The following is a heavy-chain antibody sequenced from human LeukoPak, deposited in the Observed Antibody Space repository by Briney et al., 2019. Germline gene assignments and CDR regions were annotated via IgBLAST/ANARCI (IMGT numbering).Heavy chain of an antibody. Sequence: TSETLSLTCTVSGGSISSYYGSWIRQPPGKGLEWIGYIYYSGSTNYNPSLKSRVTISVDTSKNQFSLKLSSVTAADTAVYYCARATRGYGFDYWGQGTLVTVSS. CDR2: IYYSGST. J-gene: IGHJ4*02. CDR3: ARATRGYGFDY. CDR1: GGSISSYY. V-gene: IGHV4-59*08. D-gene: IGHD6-13*01.